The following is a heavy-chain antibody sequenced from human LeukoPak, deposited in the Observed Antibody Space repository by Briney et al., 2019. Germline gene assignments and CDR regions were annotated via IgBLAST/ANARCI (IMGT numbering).Heavy chain of an antibody. J-gene: IGHJ4*02. CDR3: AREDCTIGAVCSSLLDH. Sequence: PGGSLRLSCAASGFSFSDAWMNWDRQAPGKGLVWVSRINSDASTINYADSVKGRFTISRDNAKNTLYLQMNNLRAEDTAVYYCAREDCTIGAVCSSLLDHWGRGTLVTVSS. CDR1: GFSFSDAW. CDR2: INSDASTI. D-gene: IGHD2-8*01. V-gene: IGHV3-74*01.